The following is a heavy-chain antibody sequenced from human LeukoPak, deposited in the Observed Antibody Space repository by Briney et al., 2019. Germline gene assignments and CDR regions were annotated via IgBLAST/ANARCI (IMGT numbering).Heavy chain of an antibody. CDR1: GGSFSGYY. CDR3: AASVVVVAARDY. V-gene: IGHV4-34*01. J-gene: IGHJ4*02. Sequence: SETLSLTCAVYGGSFSGYYWSWIRQPPGKGLEWIGEINHSGSTNYNPSLKSRVTISVDTSKNQFSLKLSSVTAADTAVYYCAASVVVVAARDYWGQGTLVTVSS. D-gene: IGHD2-15*01. CDR2: INHSGST.